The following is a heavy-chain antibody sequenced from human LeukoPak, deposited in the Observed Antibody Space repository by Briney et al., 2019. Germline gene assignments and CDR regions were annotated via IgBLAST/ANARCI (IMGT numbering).Heavy chain of an antibody. CDR2: FHHSGST. CDR3: AGREGYNFDY. Sequence: SETLSLTCSVSGYSISSGFYWDWIRPPPGKGLEWIGSFHHSGSTPYNPSLNSRVSISVDPSKNQLSLKLSSVTAADTAVYYCAGREGYNFDYWGQGTLVTVSS. J-gene: IGHJ4*02. V-gene: IGHV4-38-2*02. D-gene: IGHD5-24*01. CDR1: GYSISSGFY.